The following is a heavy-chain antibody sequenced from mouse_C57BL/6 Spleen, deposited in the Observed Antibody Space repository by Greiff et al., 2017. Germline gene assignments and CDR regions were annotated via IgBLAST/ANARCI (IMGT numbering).Heavy chain of an antibody. J-gene: IGHJ3*01. D-gene: IGHD2-4*01. CDR2: IWSGGST. CDR1: GFSLTSYG. CDR3: ARNYDYDGFAY. Sequence: VQLKESGPGLVQPSQSLSITCTVSGFSLTSYGVHWVRQSPGKGLEWLGVIWSGGSTDYNAAFISRLSISKDNSKSQVFFKMNSLQADDTAIYYCARNYDYDGFAYWGQGTLVTVSA. V-gene: IGHV2-2*01.